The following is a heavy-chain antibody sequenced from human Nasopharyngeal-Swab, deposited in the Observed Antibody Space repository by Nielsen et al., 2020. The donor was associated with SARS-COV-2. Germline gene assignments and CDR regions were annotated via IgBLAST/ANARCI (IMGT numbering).Heavy chain of an antibody. CDR3: ARVRDTVAAYYFDY. J-gene: IGHJ4*02. V-gene: IGHV3-72*01. Sequence: GESLKISYAASGFTFSDHYMDWVRQAPGKGLEWVGRTRNKANSYTTEYAASVKGRFTISRDDSKNSLYLQMNSLKTEDTAVYYCARVRDTVAAYYFDYWGQGTLVTVSS. CDR2: TRNKANSYTT. D-gene: IGHD6-19*01. CDR1: GFTFSDHY.